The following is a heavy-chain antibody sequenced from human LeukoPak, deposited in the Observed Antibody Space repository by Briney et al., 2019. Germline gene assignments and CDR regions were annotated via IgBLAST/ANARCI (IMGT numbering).Heavy chain of an antibody. CDR2: ISGSGGST. D-gene: IGHD3-9*01. V-gene: IGHV3-23*01. Sequence: PGGSLRLSCAASGFTFSSYTMNWVRQAPGKGLEWVSAISGSGGSTYYADSVRGRFTISRDDSKNTLYLQMNSLRAEDTAVYYCAKQMPYYDILAGYFDYWGQGTLVTVSS. J-gene: IGHJ4*02. CDR3: AKQMPYYDILAGYFDY. CDR1: GFTFSSYT.